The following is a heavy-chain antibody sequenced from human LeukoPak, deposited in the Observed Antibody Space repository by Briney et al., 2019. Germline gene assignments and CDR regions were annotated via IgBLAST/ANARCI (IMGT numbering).Heavy chain of an antibody. CDR3: ARANYYDSSGVRY. J-gene: IGHJ4*02. D-gene: IGHD3-22*01. CDR2: IRSKANSYAT. CDR1: GFTFSGSA. Sequence: GGSLRLSCAASGFTFSGSAMHWVRQASGKGLEWVGRIRSKANSYATAYAASVKGRFTISRDDSKNTAYLQMNSLKIEDTAVYYCARANYYDSSGVRYWGQGTLVTVSS. V-gene: IGHV3-73*01.